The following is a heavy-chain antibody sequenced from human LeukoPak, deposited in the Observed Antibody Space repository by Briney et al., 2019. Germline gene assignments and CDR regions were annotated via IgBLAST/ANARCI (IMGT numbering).Heavy chain of an antibody. CDR1: GGSISSSSYY. Sequence: PSETLSLTCTVSGGSISSSSYYWGWIRQPPGKGLEWIGYIYYSGSTNYNPSLKSRVTISVDTSENQFSLKLSSVTAADTAVYYCARDQPKAVAIPLWGQGTLVTVSS. J-gene: IGHJ4*02. CDR3: ARDQPKAVAIPL. V-gene: IGHV4-61*05. D-gene: IGHD6-19*01. CDR2: IYYSGST.